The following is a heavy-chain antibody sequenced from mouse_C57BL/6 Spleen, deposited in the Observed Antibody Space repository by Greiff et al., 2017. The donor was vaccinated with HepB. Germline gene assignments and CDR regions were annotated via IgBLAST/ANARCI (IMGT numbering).Heavy chain of an antibody. Sequence: EVQGVESGGDLVKPGGSLKLSCAASGFTFSSYGMSWVRQTPDKRLEWVATISSGGSYTYYPDSVKGRFTISRDNAKNTLYLQMSSLKSEDTAMYYCARRECYGSLDYWGQGTTLTVSS. CDR1: GFTFSSYG. D-gene: IGHD1-1*01. V-gene: IGHV5-6*01. CDR2: ISSGGSYT. CDR3: ARRECYGSLDY. J-gene: IGHJ2*01.